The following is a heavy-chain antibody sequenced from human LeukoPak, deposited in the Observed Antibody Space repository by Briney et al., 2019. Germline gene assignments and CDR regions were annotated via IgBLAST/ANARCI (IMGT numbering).Heavy chain of an antibody. D-gene: IGHD1-14*01. CDR2: LYSDGNT. Sequence: GGSLRLSCAASGFTVITNDMTWVRQAPGKGLEWDSVLYSDGNTKYADSVQGQFTISRDNSKNTLYLEMNSLSPDDTAVYYCARGVEPLAANTLAYWGQGTLVTVSS. CDR3: ARGVEPLAANTLAY. CDR1: GFTVITND. J-gene: IGHJ4*02. V-gene: IGHV3-53*01.